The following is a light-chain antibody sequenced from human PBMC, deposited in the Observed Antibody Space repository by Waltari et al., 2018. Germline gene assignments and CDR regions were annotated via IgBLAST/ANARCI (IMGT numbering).Light chain of an antibody. CDR2: NAC. Sequence: IQMTQSPSTLSASIGDRVTITCRASQSSNSWLAWYQQKPGKAPKLLIYNACRLDSGVPSRFSGSGSGTEFTLTISSLQADDFATYYCQQYNSYWTFGQGTKVEIK. J-gene: IGKJ1*01. CDR1: QSSNSW. CDR3: QQYNSYWT. V-gene: IGKV1-5*03.